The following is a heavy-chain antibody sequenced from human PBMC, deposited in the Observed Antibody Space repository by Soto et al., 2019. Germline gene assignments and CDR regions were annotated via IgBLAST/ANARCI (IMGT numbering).Heavy chain of an antibody. Sequence: QVHLVQSGAEVKKPGASVKVSCKASGYTFTSYGITWVRQAPGQGLERMGWISAHNGNIDYAQKLQGRVIVTRDTSTSTAYMELRSLISDDTAVYYCARGRYGDYWGQGALVTVSS. CDR1: GYTFTSYG. CDR3: ARGRYGDY. D-gene: IGHD1-1*01. J-gene: IGHJ4*02. CDR2: ISAHNGNI. V-gene: IGHV1-18*01.